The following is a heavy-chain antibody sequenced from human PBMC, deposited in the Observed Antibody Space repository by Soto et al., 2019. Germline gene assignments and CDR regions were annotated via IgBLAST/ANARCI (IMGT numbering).Heavy chain of an antibody. D-gene: IGHD2-2*01. CDR2: ISAYNGNT. J-gene: IGHJ5*02. V-gene: IGHV1-18*01. Sequence: ASVKVSCKASGYTFTSYGISWVRQAPGQGLEWMGWISAYNGNTNYAQKLQGRVTMTTDTSTSTAYMELRSLRSDDTAVYYCARVLFVVEPAAMVGGDWFDPWGKGTLVTVSS. CDR3: ARVLFVVEPAAMVGGDWFDP. CDR1: GYTFTSYG.